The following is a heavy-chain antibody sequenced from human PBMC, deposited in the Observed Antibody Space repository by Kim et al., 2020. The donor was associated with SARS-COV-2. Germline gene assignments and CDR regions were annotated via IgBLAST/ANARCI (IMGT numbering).Heavy chain of an antibody. J-gene: IGHJ6*02. Sequence: LKSRVTMSVETSHNQFSLKLSSVTAADTAVYYCARDGASTGYYYYGMDVWGQGTTVTVSS. V-gene: IGHV4-4*06. CDR3: ARDGASTGYYYYGMDV. D-gene: IGHD2-2*01.